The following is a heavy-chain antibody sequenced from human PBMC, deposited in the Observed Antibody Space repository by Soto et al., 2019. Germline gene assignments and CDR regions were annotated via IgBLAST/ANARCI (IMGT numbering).Heavy chain of an antibody. CDR2: IYYSGST. CDR1: GGSISSGGYY. D-gene: IGHD3-3*01. V-gene: IGHV4-31*03. J-gene: IGHJ5*02. Sequence: QVQLQESGPGLVKPSQTLSLTCTVSGGSISSGGYYWSWIRQHPGKGLEWIGYIYYSGSTYYNPSLKSRVTRSVDTSKNQSSLKLSSVSAADTAVYYCARGSSYYDFWSGYYEANWFDPWGQGTLVTVPP. CDR3: ARGSSYYDFWSGYYEANWFDP.